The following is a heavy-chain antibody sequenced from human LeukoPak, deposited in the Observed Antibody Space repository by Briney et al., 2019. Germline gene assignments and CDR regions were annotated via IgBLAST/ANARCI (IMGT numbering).Heavy chain of an antibody. Sequence: GGSLRLSCAASGFTVSSNYMSWVRQAPGKGLEWVSYISSSGSTIYYADSVKGRFTISRDNAKNSLHLQMNSLRAEDTAVYYCASHDCSGGSCDYWGQGTLVTVSS. V-gene: IGHV3-11*01. CDR3: ASHDCSGGSCDY. D-gene: IGHD2-15*01. CDR2: ISSSGSTI. J-gene: IGHJ4*02. CDR1: GFTVSSNY.